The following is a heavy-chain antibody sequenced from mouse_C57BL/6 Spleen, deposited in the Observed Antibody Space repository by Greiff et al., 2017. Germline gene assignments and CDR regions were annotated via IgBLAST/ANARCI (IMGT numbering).Heavy chain of an antibody. D-gene: IGHD2-3*01. CDR1: GYTFTSYW. CDR3: ARTPSYDGYFAWFAY. J-gene: IGHJ3*01. V-gene: IGHV1-53*01. CDR2: INPSNGGT. Sequence: QVHVKQPGTELVKPGASVKLSCKASGYTFTSYWMHWVKQRPGQGLEWIGNINPSNGGTNYNEKFKSKATLTVDKSSSTAYMQLSSLTSEDSAVYYCARTPSYDGYFAWFAYWGQGTLVTVSA.